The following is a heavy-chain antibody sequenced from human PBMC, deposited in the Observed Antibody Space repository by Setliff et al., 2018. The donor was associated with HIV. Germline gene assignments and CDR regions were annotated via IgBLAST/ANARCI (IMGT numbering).Heavy chain of an antibody. CDR1: GGTFSNYA. CDR3: ARVGRTVTKLRENYFDGSGQSDYYYYMDV. V-gene: IGHV1-69*13. CDR2: IIPIFGTA. Sequence: SVKVSCKASGGTFSNYAISWVRQAPGQGLEWMGGIIPIFGTANYAQKFQGRVTITADESTSTAYMELSSLRSEDTAVYYCARVGRTVTKLRENYFDGSGQSDYYYYMDVWAKGTTVTVSS. D-gene: IGHD3-22*01. J-gene: IGHJ6*03.